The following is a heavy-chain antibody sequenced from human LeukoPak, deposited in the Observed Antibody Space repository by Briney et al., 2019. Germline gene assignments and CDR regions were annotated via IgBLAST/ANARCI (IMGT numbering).Heavy chain of an antibody. V-gene: IGHV4-59*01. Sequence: PSETLSLTCTVSGDSISSYWSWIRQPPGKGLEWIGYISYFGATIYNPSLKRRVTTLLNTSKNQFSLKLRSMTAADTAVYYCARGRGNGLYFDYWGQGNLVTVSS. CDR3: ARGRGNGLYFDY. D-gene: IGHD2-8*01. CDR2: ISYFGAT. J-gene: IGHJ4*02. CDR1: GDSISSY.